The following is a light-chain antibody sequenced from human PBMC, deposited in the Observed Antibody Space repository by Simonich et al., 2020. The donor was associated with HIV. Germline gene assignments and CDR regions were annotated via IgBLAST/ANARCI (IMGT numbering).Light chain of an antibody. CDR2: GAS. V-gene: IGKV3D-11*01. J-gene: IGKJ4*01. CDR1: QGVSSD. CDR3: QQRSNWPLT. Sequence: EIVLTQSPATLSVSPGERATLSCRASQGVSSDLAWYQQKLGQAPRLLIYGASTRATGIPARFSGSGSGTDFTLTISSLEPEDFAVYYCQQRSNWPLTFGGGTKVEIK.